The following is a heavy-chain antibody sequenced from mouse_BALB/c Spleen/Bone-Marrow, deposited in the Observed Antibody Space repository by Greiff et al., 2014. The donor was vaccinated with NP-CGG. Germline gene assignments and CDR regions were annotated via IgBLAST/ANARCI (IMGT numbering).Heavy chain of an antibody. D-gene: IGHD1-2*01. CDR1: GFSLTSYG. CDR2: IWAEGST. Sequence: VKVEESGPGLVAPSQSLSITCTVSGFSLTSYGVHWVRQPPGKGLEWLGVIWAEGSTNYNSALMSRLSISKDNSKSQVFLKMNSLQTDDTAMYYCSRITTATGAMDYWGQGTSVTVSS. V-gene: IGHV2-9*02. J-gene: IGHJ4*01. CDR3: SRITTATGAMDY.